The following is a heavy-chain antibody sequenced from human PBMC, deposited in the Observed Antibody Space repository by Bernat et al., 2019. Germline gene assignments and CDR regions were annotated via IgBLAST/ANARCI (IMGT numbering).Heavy chain of an antibody. V-gene: IGHV4-59*01. D-gene: IGHD2-15*01. CDR1: GGSISSYY. CDR2: IYYSGST. Sequence: QVQLQVSGPGLVKPSETLSLTCTVSGGSISSYYWSWIRQPPGKGLEWIGYIYYSGSTNYNPSLKSRVTISVDTSKNQFSLKLSSVTAADTAVYYCASANKYCSGGSCYPNYWGQGTLVTVSS. J-gene: IGHJ4*02. CDR3: ASANKYCSGGSCYPNY.